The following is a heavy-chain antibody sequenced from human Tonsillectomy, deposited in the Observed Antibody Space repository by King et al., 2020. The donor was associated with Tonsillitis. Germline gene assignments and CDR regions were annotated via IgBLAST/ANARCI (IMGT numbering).Heavy chain of an antibody. CDR3: AKGQLSSYYNSGSFDAFDI. V-gene: IGHV3-23*03. D-gene: IGHD3-10*01. CDR2: IYTGGSST. Sequence: VQLVESGGGLVQPGGSLRLSCAASGFIFSSHAMTWVRQAPGKGLEWVSVIYTGGSSTYYADSVKGRFTISRDNSKNTLYLQINSLRAEDTAVYYCAKGQLSSYYNSGSFDAFDIWGQGTMVTVSS. CDR1: GFIFSSHA. J-gene: IGHJ3*02.